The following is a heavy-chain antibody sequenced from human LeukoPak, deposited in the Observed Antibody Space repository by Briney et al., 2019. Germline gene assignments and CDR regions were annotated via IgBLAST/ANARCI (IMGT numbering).Heavy chain of an antibody. Sequence: GASVKVSCKASGGTFTSYGLSWVRQAPGQGLEWMGWISAYNGNTKHAQKLQGRVTMTRDTSTSTAYMELRSLRSDDTAVYYCASGSGFDPRDSFDIWGQGTMVTVSS. CDR1: GGTFTSYG. J-gene: IGHJ3*02. CDR2: ISAYNGNT. CDR3: ASGSGFDPRDSFDI. D-gene: IGHD6-19*01. V-gene: IGHV1-18*01.